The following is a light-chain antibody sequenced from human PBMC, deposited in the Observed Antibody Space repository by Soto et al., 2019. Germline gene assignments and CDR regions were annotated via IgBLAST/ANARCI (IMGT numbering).Light chain of an antibody. CDR1: QSVSSTY. CDR3: QQYGSSPRS. J-gene: IGKJ1*01. V-gene: IGKV3-20*01. CDR2: GAS. Sequence: EIVLTQSPGTLSLSPGERATLSCRASQSVSSTYLAWYQHKLGQAPRLLIYGASSKASVIPDRFSGSGSGTDFTRTISRLEPEDFAVYYCQQYGSSPRSFGQGTKVEVK.